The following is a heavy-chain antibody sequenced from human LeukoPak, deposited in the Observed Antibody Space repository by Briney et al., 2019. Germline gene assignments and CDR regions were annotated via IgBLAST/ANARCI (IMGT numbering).Heavy chain of an antibody. J-gene: IGHJ4*02. CDR1: GGSINAYY. D-gene: IGHD3-16*01. CDR2: INYSGST. V-gene: IGHV4-59*01. Sequence: SETLSLTCTVSGGSINAYYWSWIRLSPGKGLEWIGYINYSGSTNYNPFLRSRVTISLDTSMNHFSLRLTSVTAADTAVYYCARVGRGDHTWGSYSFDYWGQGTLVTVSS. CDR3: ARVGRGDHTWGSYSFDY.